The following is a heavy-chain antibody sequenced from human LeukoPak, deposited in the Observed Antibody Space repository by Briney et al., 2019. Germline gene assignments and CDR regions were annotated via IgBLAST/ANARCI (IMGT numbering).Heavy chain of an antibody. J-gene: IGHJ4*02. CDR1: GFTFTSPA. V-gene: IGHV1-58*01. Sequence: SVKVSCKASGFTFTSPAVQWVRQARGQRLEWIGWIVVGSGNTNYAQKFQERVTITRDMSTSTAYMELSSLRSEDTAVYYCAVAATSFRFDYWGQGTLVTVSS. CDR3: AVAATSFRFDY. D-gene: IGHD2-15*01. CDR2: IVVGSGNT.